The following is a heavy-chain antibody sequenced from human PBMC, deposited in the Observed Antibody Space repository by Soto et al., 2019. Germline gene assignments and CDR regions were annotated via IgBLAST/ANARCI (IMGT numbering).Heavy chain of an antibody. J-gene: IGHJ4*02. CDR3: ATETIAAARSYYFDY. CDR2: FDPEDGET. Sequence: GXSVKVCCKFSAYTLPELSMHWVRQAPGKGLEWMGGFDPEDGETIYAQKFQGRVTMTEDTSTDTAYMELSSLRSEDTAVYYCATETIAAARSYYFDYWGQGTLVTASS. D-gene: IGHD6-13*01. V-gene: IGHV1-24*01. CDR1: AYTLPELS.